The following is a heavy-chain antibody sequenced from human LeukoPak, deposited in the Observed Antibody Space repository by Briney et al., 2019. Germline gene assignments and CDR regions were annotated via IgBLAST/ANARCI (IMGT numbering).Heavy chain of an antibody. CDR1: GFTVSSNH. CDR3: ARGPAGYN. CDR2: IYSGGST. J-gene: IGHJ4*02. Sequence: GGSLRLSCAASGFTVSSNHMSWVRQAPGKGLEWVSVIYSGGSTDYADSVRGRFTISRDILKNTLYLQMNSLRAEDTAVYYCARGPAGYNWGQGTLVTVSS. V-gene: IGHV3-53*01. D-gene: IGHD1-1*01.